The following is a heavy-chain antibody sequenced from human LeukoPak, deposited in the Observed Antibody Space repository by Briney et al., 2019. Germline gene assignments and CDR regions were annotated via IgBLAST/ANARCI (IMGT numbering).Heavy chain of an antibody. CDR3: ARVPPHYVHDY. J-gene: IGHJ4*02. CDR2: INPSGGST. V-gene: IGHV1-46*01. CDR1: GYTFTSYY. D-gene: IGHD2/OR15-2a*01. Sequence: ASVKVSCKASGYTFTSYYMHWVRQAPGQGLEWMGIINPSGGSTSYAQKFQGRVTITRDTSASTAYMELSSLRSEDTAVYYCARVPPHYVHDYWGQGTLVTVSS.